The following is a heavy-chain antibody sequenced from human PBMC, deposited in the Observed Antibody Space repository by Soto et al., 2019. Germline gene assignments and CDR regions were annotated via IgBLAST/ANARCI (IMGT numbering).Heavy chain of an antibody. CDR1: GYTFTSYY. CDR3: ARDPRTMVRGVSSYYGMDV. D-gene: IGHD3-10*01. CDR2: INPSGGST. V-gene: IGHV1-46*01. J-gene: IGHJ6*02. Sequence: GASVKASCKASGYTFTSYYMHWVQQAPGQGLEWMGIINPSGGSTSYAQKFQGRVTMIRDTSTSTVYMELSSLRSEDTAVYYCARDPRTMVRGVSSYYGMDVWGQGTTVTVSS.